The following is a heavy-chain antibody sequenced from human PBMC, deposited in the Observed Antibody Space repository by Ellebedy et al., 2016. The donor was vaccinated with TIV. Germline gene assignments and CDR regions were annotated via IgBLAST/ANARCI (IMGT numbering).Heavy chain of an antibody. D-gene: IGHD1-1*01. CDR1: GYSFTSYW. V-gene: IGHV5-10-1*01. J-gene: IGHJ1*01. CDR2: IDPTDSFT. Sequence: PGGSLRLSCKGSGYSFTSYWISWVRQLHGKGLEWMGKIDPTDSFTNYSPSFQGHVTFSAAKSNSTAYLQSSSLKASDTAIYYCARHRLKRLEDTTWGQGTLVTVSS. CDR3: ARHRLKRLEDTT.